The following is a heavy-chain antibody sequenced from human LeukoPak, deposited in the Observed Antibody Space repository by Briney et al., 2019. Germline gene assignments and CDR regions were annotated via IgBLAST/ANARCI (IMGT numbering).Heavy chain of an antibody. Sequence: SETLSLTCAVYGGSFSGYYWSWIRQPPGKGLERIGEINHSGSTNYNPSLKSRVTISVDTSKNQFSLKLSSVTAADTAVYYCAATYYYDSSGYYLFDYWGQGTLATVSS. V-gene: IGHV4-34*01. CDR2: INHSGST. CDR3: AATYYYDSSGYYLFDY. D-gene: IGHD3-22*01. CDR1: GGSFSGYY. J-gene: IGHJ4*02.